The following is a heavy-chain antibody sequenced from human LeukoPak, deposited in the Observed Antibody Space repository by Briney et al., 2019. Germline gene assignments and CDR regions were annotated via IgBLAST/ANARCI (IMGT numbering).Heavy chain of an antibody. V-gene: IGHV4-4*07. Sequence: SESLSLTCTVSGGSISDYYWSWIRQPAGKGLEWIGRLFTSGTNYNPSLKSRIIMSLDTSKYQFFLKVSSVTAADTAVYYCARVGAGDSNWYSSYYGMDVWGPGTTVT. CDR1: GGSISDYY. CDR3: ARVGAGDSNWYSSYYGMDV. CDR2: LFTSGT. J-gene: IGHJ6*02. D-gene: IGHD6-13*01.